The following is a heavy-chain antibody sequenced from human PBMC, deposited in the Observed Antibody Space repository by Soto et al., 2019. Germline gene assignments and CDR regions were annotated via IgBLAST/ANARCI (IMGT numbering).Heavy chain of an antibody. CDR3: ARVRGLNSYDFWSYYYMDV. Sequence: ASVKVSCKASGYTFTSYDINWVRQATGQGLEWMGWMNPNSGNTGYAQKFQGRVTMTRNTSISTAYMELSSLRSEDTAVYYCARVRGLNSYDFWSYYYMDVWGKGTTVTVSS. CDR2: MNPNSGNT. CDR1: GYTFTSYD. J-gene: IGHJ6*03. D-gene: IGHD3-3*01. V-gene: IGHV1-8*01.